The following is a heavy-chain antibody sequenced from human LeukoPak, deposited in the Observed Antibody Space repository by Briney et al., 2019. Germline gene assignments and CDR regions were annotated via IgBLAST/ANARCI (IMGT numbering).Heavy chain of an antibody. J-gene: IGHJ5*02. V-gene: IGHV4-31*03. CDR2: IYYSGST. CDR3: VRGKNFFSNWFDP. Sequence: SETLSLTCTVSGGSISSGGYYWSWIRQHPGKGLEWIGYIYYSGSTYYNPSLKSRVTISVDTSKNQFSLKLSSVTAADTAVYYCVRGKNFFSNWFDPWGQGTLVTVSS. CDR1: GGSISSGGYY. D-gene: IGHD2/OR15-2a*01.